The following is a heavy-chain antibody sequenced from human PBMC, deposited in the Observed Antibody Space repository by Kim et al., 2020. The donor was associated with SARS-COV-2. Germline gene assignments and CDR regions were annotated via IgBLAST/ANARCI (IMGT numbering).Heavy chain of an antibody. CDR3: AGAPDYDILTGYLSPFDY. J-gene: IGHJ4*02. D-gene: IGHD3-9*01. CDR2: IYYSGST. Sequence: SETLSLTCTVSGGSISSSSYYWGWIRQPPGKGLEWIGSIYYSGSTYYNPSLKSRVTISVDTSKNQFSLKLSSVTAADTAVYYCAGAPDYDILTGYLSPFDYWGQGTLVTVSS. CDR1: GGSISSSSYY. V-gene: IGHV4-39*01.